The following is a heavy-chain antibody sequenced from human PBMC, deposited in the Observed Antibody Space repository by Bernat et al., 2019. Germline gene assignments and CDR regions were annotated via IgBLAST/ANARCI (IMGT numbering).Heavy chain of an antibody. CDR1: GFTFDDYA. V-gene: IGHV3-9*01. CDR2: ISWNSGSI. J-gene: IGHJ6*03. CDR3: AKTVGYYYYMDV. D-gene: IGHD4-23*01. Sequence: EVQLVESGGGLVQSGRSLRLSCAASGFTFDDYAMHWVRQAPGKGLEWVSGISWNSGSIGYADSVKGRFTISRDNAKNSLYLQMNSLRAEDTALYYCAKTVGYYYYMDVWGKGTTVTVSS.